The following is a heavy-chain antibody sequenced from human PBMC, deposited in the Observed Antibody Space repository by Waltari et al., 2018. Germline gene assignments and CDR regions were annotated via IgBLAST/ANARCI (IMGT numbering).Heavy chain of an antibody. J-gene: IGHJ4*02. CDR2: FDPDDGDT. CDR1: GDTLTEIS. Sequence: QVQLVQSGAEVKKPGASGKVSCRVSGDTLTEISMHWVRQAPGKGLEWMGGFDPDDGDTSYAQKFQGRVTMTADTSTNTAYVEVNSLRSEDTAVYYCATAPLIIKDLYGESTGDYFVYWGQGTLVTVSS. D-gene: IGHD4-17*01. V-gene: IGHV1-24*01. CDR3: ATAPLIIKDLYGESTGDYFVY.